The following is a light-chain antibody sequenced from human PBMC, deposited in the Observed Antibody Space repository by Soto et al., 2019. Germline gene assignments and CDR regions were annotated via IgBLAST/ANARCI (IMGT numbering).Light chain of an antibody. CDR2: DAS. Sequence: DIQMTQSPSSLSASVGDRVTITCRASQGISSYLAWFQQKPGKAPQALIYDASSLKSGVPSRFSGNGSGTEFTLTISSLQPDDFATYYCQHYNSYGTFGQGTKGDNK. CDR3: QHYNSYGT. CDR1: QGISSY. J-gene: IGKJ1*01. V-gene: IGKV1-16*01.